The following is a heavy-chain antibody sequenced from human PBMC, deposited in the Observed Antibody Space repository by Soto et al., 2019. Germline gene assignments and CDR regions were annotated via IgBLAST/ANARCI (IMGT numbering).Heavy chain of an antibody. CDR2: VYYSGST. Sequence: QVQLQESGPGLVKPSETLSLTCSVSGDSVSSGAYYWSWIRQPPGKGLEWIAYVYYSGSTSYNPSLETGVTISVDTSKNQFSLKLTSVTPADTAIYYCARVKRSTSRLDPWGQGTLVTVSS. J-gene: IGHJ5*02. CDR3: ARVKRSTSRLDP. D-gene: IGHD1-26*01. V-gene: IGHV4-61*08. CDR1: GDSVSSGAYY.